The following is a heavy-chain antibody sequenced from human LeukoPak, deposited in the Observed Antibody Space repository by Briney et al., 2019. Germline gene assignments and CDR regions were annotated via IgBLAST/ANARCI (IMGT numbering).Heavy chain of an antibody. CDR2: ISSSSSYI. CDR3: AGAGYYYGMDV. V-gene: IGHV3-21*01. Sequence: GGSLRLSCAASGFTFSSYSMNWVRQAPGKELEWVSSISSSSSYIYYADSVKGRFTISRDNAKNSLYLQMNSLRAEDTAVYYCAGAGYYYGMDVWGKGTTVTVSS. CDR1: GFTFSSYS. D-gene: IGHD3-10*01. J-gene: IGHJ6*04.